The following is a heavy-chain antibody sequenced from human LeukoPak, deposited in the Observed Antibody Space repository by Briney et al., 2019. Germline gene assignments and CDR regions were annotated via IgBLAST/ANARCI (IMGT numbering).Heavy chain of an antibody. CDR2: ICYSGST. J-gene: IGHJ6*02. Sequence: PSETLSLTCTVSGGSISSSSYYWGWIRQPPGKGLEWIGSICYSGSTYYNPSLKSRVTISVDTSKNQFSLKLSSVTAADTAVYYCAAQNRGTYDYVWGSYRGLYYYYGMDVWGQGTTVTVSS. V-gene: IGHV4-39*01. D-gene: IGHD3-16*02. CDR1: GGSISSSSYY. CDR3: AAQNRGTYDYVWGSYRGLYYYYGMDV.